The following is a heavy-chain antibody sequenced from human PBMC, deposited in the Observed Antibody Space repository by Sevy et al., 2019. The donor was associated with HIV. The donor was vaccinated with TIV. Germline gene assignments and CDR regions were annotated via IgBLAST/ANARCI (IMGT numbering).Heavy chain of an antibody. CDR3: ARSLADYYYGMDV. J-gene: IGHJ6*02. CDR1: GASISRDY. V-gene: IGHV4-59*01. Sequence: SETLSLTCTVSGASISRDYWSWIRQPPGKGKGWVGYTYYNGRTNYNPSLKSRVTISVDPSKNQFSLQLISVTAADTAVYYCARSLADYYYGMDVWGQGTTVTVSS. CDR2: TYYNGRT.